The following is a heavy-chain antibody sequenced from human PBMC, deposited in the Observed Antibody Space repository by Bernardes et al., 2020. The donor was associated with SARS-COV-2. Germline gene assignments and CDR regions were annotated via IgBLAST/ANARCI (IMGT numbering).Heavy chain of an antibody. V-gene: IGHV2-5*02. J-gene: IGHJ4*02. D-gene: IGHD4-17*01. CDR1: GFSLSTSGVG. CDR2: IYWDDDK. CDR3: ARGTPTVSFDY. Sequence: SDPTLVKPTQTLTLTCTFSGFSLSTSGVGVGWIRQPPGKALEWLALIYWDDDKRYSPSLKSRLTITKDTSKNQVVLTMTNMDPVDTATYYCARGTPTVSFDYWGQGTLVTVSS.